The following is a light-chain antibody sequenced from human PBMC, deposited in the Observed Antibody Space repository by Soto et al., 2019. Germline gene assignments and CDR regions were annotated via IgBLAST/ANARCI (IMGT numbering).Light chain of an antibody. Sequence: EIVLTQSPATLSLSPGGRATLSCRASQSISSRHLAWYQQKPGQAPRLLIYAASTRATDIPDQFSGSGSGADFTLSISRLEPEDFAVYYCQHYDTSLRTFGPGTKVEI. CDR3: QHYDTSLRT. J-gene: IGKJ1*01. CDR2: AAS. CDR1: QSISSRH. V-gene: IGKV3-20*01.